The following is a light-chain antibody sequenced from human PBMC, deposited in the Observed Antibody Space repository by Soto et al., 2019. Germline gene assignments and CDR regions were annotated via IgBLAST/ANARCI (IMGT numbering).Light chain of an antibody. CDR2: GNS. Sequence: QSVLTQPPSVSGAPGQRVTISCTGSSSKIGAGYDVHWYQQLPGTAPKLLIDGNSNRPSGVPDRLSGSKSGTAASLAITGLQAEGEAYYYCHAYDSSLSGVVFGGGTQLTAL. CDR1: SSKIGAGYD. V-gene: IGLV1-40*01. CDR3: HAYDSSLSGVV. J-gene: IGLJ2*01.